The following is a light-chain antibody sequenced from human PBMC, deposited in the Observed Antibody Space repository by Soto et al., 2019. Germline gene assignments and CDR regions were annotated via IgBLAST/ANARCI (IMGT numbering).Light chain of an antibody. Sequence: QSVLTQSPSVSASLGASVKLTCTLSSGHSSYAVAWHQQQPEKGPRYLMKINSDGSHSKGDGTPDRFSGSSSGAERYLTISSLQSEDEADYYCQTWGTASWVFGGGTKVTVL. CDR1: SGHSSYA. CDR3: QTWGTASWV. J-gene: IGLJ3*02. CDR2: INSDGSH. V-gene: IGLV4-69*01.